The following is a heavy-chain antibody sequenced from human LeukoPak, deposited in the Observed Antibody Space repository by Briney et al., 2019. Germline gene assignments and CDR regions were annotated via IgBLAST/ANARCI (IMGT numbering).Heavy chain of an antibody. D-gene: IGHD3-16*02. CDR2: INPNSGGT. CDR1: GYTFTGYY. V-gene: IGHV1-2*02. CDR3: ARGDGVWGSYRPFDI. Sequence: ASVKVSCKASGYTFTGYYMHWVRQAPGQGLEWMGWINPNSGGTNYAQKFQGRVTMTRDTSISTAYMELSRLRSDDTAVYYCARGDGVWGSYRPFDIWGQGTMVNVSS. J-gene: IGHJ3*02.